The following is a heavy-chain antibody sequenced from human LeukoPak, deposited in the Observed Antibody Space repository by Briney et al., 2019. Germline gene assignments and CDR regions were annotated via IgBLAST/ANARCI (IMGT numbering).Heavy chain of an antibody. J-gene: IGHJ4*02. D-gene: IGHD3-3*01. CDR1: GGSISSYY. Sequence: PSETLSLTCTVSGGSISSYYWSWIRQPAGKGLEWIGRIYTSGSTNYNPSLKSRVTMSVDTSKNQFSLKLSSVTAADTAVYYCARDSLVLRFLEWLSGSYDYWGQGTLVTVSS. V-gene: IGHV4-4*07. CDR3: ARDSLVLRFLEWLSGSYDY. CDR2: IYTSGST.